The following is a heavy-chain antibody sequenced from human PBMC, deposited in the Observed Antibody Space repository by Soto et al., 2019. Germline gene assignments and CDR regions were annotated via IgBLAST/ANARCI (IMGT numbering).Heavy chain of an antibody. CDR3: ARDQSVLRFLEWSRGRYYYGIDV. D-gene: IGHD3-3*01. CDR1: GGSISSGDYY. Sequence: SETLSLTCTVSGGSISSGDYYWSWIRQPPGKGLEWIGYIYYSGSTYYNPSLKSRVTISVDTSKNQFSLKLSSVTAADTAVYCCARDQSVLRFLEWSRGRYYYGIDVWGQGTTVTVSS. J-gene: IGHJ6*02. CDR2: IYYSGST. V-gene: IGHV4-30-4*01.